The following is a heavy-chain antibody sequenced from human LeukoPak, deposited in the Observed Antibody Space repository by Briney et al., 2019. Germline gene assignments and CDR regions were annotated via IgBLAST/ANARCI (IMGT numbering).Heavy chain of an antibody. CDR3: ARMQSSGYYYDY. CDR2: IYYSGST. Sequence: SQTLSLTCTVSGGSISSGDYYWSWIRQPPGKGLEWIGYIYYSGSTYYNPSLKSRVTISVDTSKNQFSPKLSSVTAADTAVYYCARMQSSGYYYDYWGQGTLVTVSS. J-gene: IGHJ4*02. CDR1: GGSISSGDYY. V-gene: IGHV4-30-4*01. D-gene: IGHD3-22*01.